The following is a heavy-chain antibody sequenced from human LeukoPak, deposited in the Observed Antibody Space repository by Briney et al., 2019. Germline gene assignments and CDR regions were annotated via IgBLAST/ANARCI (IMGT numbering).Heavy chain of an antibody. CDR1: GFTFSSYG. CDR3: AKDDNYYGSGSYVIDY. Sequence: GGSLRLSCSASGFTFSSYGMHWVRQAPGKGLEWVAVISYDGSNKYYADSVKGRFTISRDNSKNTLYLQMNSLRAEDTAVYYCAKDDNYYGSGSYVIDYWGQGTLVTVSS. V-gene: IGHV3-30*18. D-gene: IGHD3-10*01. J-gene: IGHJ4*02. CDR2: ISYDGSNK.